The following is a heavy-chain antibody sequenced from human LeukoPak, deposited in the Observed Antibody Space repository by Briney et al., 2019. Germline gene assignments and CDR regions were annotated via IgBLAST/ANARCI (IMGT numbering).Heavy chain of an antibody. V-gene: IGHV1-46*01. J-gene: IGHJ3*02. D-gene: IGHD3-22*01. CDR1: GYTFTSYY. CDR3: ARVGHYYDSSGDDAFDI. CDR2: INPSGGST. Sequence: GASVKVSCKASGYTFTSYYMHWVRQAPGQGLEWMGIINPSGGSTSYAQKFQGRVTMTRDMSTSTVYMELSSLRSEDTAVYYCARVGHYYDSSGDDAFDIWGQGTMVTVSS.